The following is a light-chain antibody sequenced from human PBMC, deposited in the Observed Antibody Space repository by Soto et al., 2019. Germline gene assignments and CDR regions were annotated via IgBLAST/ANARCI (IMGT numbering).Light chain of an antibody. CDR3: QQYNSDSPT. CDR2: KAS. Sequence: DIQMTQSPSTLSASVGDRVTITCRASQSISVWLAWYQQKAGKAPNLLIYKASRLESGVPSRFSGSGSETECTLTSSGLQPGDAATYDCQQYNSDSPTFGQGTKGEVK. CDR1: QSISVW. J-gene: IGKJ1*01. V-gene: IGKV1-5*03.